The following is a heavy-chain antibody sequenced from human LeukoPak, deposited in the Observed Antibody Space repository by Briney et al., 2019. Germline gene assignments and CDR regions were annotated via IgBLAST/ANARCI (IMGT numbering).Heavy chain of an antibody. Sequence: SETLSLTCTVSGGSISSSSYYWGWIRQPPGKGLEWIGSIYYSGSTYYDPSLKSRVTISVDTSKNQFSLKLSSVTAADTAVYYCARRKGAYSYYYYYMDVWGKGTPVTVSS. CDR1: GGSISSSSYY. D-gene: IGHD4/OR15-4a*01. J-gene: IGHJ6*03. CDR2: IYYSGST. V-gene: IGHV4-39*01. CDR3: ARRKGAYSYYYYYMDV.